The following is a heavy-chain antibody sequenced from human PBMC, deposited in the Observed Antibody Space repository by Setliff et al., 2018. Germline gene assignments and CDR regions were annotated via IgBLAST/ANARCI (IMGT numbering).Heavy chain of an antibody. CDR3: ARAFIVAPTLFFSRRKVNYMDV. D-gene: IGHD2-21*01. CDR1: GGSFSGYY. Sequence: SETLSLTCAVYGGSFSGYYWSWIRQPPGKGLEWIGEINHSGGTSYNPSLMSRVTISVDTSKNQFSLKLNSVTAADTAVYYCARAFIVAPTLFFSRRKVNYMDVGGKGTTVTVSS. V-gene: IGHV4-34*01. CDR2: INHSGGT. J-gene: IGHJ6*03.